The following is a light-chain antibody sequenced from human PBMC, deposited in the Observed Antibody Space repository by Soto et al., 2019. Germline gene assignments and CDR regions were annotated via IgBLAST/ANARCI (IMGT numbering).Light chain of an antibody. Sequence: EIVMTQSPATLSVSPGERATLSCRASQSVSSKLAWFQQKPGQAPSLLIYGVSTRATGVPVRFSGSGSGTEFTLTINSLQSKDFAVYYCQQYNNWPHTFGQGTKLEIK. V-gene: IGKV3-15*01. CDR3: QQYNNWPHT. CDR2: GVS. CDR1: QSVSSK. J-gene: IGKJ2*01.